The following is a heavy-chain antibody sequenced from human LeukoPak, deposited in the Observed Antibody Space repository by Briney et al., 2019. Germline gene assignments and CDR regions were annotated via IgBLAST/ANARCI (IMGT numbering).Heavy chain of an antibody. CDR2: IYPGASDT. D-gene: IGHD1-26*01. Sequence: GESLKLSCKGSGYSFTSYWIGWVRQMPGKGLEWVGIIYPGASDTRYSPSFQGQVTITADKSISTAYLQWSSLKSSDTAMYYCARSYQYSGSRVDYWGQGTLVTVSS. CDR3: ARSYQYSGSRVDY. V-gene: IGHV5-51*01. CDR1: GYSFTSYW. J-gene: IGHJ4*02.